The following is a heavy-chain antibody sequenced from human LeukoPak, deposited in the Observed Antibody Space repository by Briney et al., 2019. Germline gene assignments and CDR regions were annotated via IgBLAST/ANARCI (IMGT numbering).Heavy chain of an antibody. D-gene: IGHD5-12*01. CDR1: GGSFSTYY. J-gene: IGHJ4*02. Sequence: PSETLSLTCTVSGGSFSTYYWSWIRQPPGKGLEWIGYIYYSGSTNYNPSLKSRVTMSVDTSKNQVSLRVSSVTAADTAVYYCAKKLGGCSGNDYVIEYWGQGTLVTVSS. CDR3: AKKLGGCSGNDYVIEY. CDR2: IYYSGST. V-gene: IGHV4-59*12.